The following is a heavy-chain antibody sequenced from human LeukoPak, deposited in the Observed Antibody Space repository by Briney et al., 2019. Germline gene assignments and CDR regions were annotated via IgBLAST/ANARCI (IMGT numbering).Heavy chain of an antibody. CDR3: ARVLVNYDFWSGYYLGDQYYFDY. V-gene: IGHV7-4-1*02. CDR1: GYTFTSYA. Sequence: ASVKVSCKASGYTFTSYAMNWVRLAPGQGLEWMGWINTNTGNPTYAQGFTGRFVFSLDTSVSTAYLQISSLKAEDTAVYYCARVLVNYDFWSGYYLGDQYYFDYWGQGTLVTVSS. D-gene: IGHD3-3*01. CDR2: INTNTGNP. J-gene: IGHJ4*02.